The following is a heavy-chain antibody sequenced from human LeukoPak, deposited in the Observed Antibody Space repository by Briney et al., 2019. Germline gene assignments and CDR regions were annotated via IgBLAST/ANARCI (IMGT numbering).Heavy chain of an antibody. J-gene: IGHJ4*02. CDR1: GFTFSTYA. Sequence: GGSLRLSCAASGFTFSTYAMSWVRQAPGKGLEWVSSISGSGGNTYYADSVKGRFTISRDNAKNSLYLQMNSLRAEDTAVYYCARGKTVLRYFETDYWGQGTLVTVSS. V-gene: IGHV3-23*01. CDR3: ARGKTVLRYFETDY. D-gene: IGHD3-9*01. CDR2: ISGSGGNT.